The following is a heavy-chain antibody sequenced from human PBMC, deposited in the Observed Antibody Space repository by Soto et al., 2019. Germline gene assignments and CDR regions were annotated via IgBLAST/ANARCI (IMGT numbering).Heavy chain of an antibody. CDR3: ARTRAAAWFDP. V-gene: IGHV4-59*01. Sequence: PSETLSLTCTVSGGSISSYYWSWIRQPPGKGLEWIAYIYNTRSTNYNPSLKSRVTISVDTSKNQFSLQLTSVTAADTAVYYCARTRAAAWFDPWGQGTLVTVSS. CDR1: GGSISSYY. D-gene: IGHD6-13*01. CDR2: IYNTRST. J-gene: IGHJ5*02.